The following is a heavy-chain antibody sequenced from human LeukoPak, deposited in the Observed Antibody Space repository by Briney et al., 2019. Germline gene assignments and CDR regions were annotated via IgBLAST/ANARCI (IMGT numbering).Heavy chain of an antibody. Sequence: TSETLSLTCTVSGGSISSYYWSWIRQPPGKGLEWIGYIYYSGTTNYNPSLKSRVTISVDTSKNQFSLNLSSVTAADTAVYYCAGGGASADLARFDYWSQGTVVTVSS. D-gene: IGHD6-13*01. CDR3: AGGGASADLARFDY. V-gene: IGHV4-59*01. CDR1: GGSISSYY. CDR2: IYYSGTT. J-gene: IGHJ4*02.